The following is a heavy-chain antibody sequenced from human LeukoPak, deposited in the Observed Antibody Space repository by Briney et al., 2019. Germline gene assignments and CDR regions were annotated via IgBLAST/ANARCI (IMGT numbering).Heavy chain of an antibody. CDR2: ISAYNGNT. J-gene: IGHJ4*02. V-gene: IGHV1-18*01. Sequence: ASVKVSCKASGYTFTSYGISWVRQAPGQGLEWMGWISAYNGNTNYAQKLQGRVTMTTDTSTSTAHMELRSLRSDDTAVYYCARDRIAAAGTGFYWGQGTLVTVSS. CDR1: GYTFTSYG. D-gene: IGHD6-13*01. CDR3: ARDRIAAAGTGFY.